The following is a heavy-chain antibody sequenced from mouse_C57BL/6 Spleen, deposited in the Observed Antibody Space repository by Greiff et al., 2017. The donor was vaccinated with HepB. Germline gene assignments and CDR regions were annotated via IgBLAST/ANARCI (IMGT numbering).Heavy chain of an antibody. CDR2: ISSGGSYT. D-gene: IGHD2-5*01. CDR3: ASSYYSNLYYFDY. CDR1: GFTFSSYG. Sequence: EVQGVESGGDLVKPGGSLKLSCAASGFTFSSYGMSWVRQTPDKRLEWVATISSGGSYTYYPDSVKGRFTISRDNAKNTLYLQMISLKSEDTAMYYCASSYYSNLYYFDYWGQGTTLTVSS. J-gene: IGHJ2*01. V-gene: IGHV5-6*01.